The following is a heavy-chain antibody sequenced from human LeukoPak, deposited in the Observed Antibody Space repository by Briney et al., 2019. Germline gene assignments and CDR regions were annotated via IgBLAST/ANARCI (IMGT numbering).Heavy chain of an antibody. J-gene: IGHJ4*02. CDR2: IKQDGSEK. D-gene: IGHD4-11*01. Sequence: PGGSLRLSCAASGFAFSSYWMTWVRQAPGKGLEWVANIKQDGSEKHYVDSVKGRFTTSRDNAKNSLYLQMDRLRAEDTAVYYCARGTQYLAFDYWGQGTLVTVSS. CDR3: ARGTQYLAFDY. CDR1: GFAFSSYW. V-gene: IGHV3-7*05.